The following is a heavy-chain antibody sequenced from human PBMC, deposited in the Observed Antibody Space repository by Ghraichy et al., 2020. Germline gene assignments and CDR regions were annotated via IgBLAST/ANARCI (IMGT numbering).Heavy chain of an antibody. V-gene: IGHV3-49*04. Sequence: GGSLRLSCTASGFTFGDYAMGWVRQAPGKGLEWVGFIRSKAYGGTTEYAASVKGRFTISRDDSKSIAYLQMTSLKTEDTAVYYCTRVPTPFGDYYQSTMDVWGQGNTVTGSS. J-gene: IGHJ6*02. D-gene: IGHD4-17*01. CDR1: GFTFGDYA. CDR3: TRVPTPFGDYYQSTMDV. CDR2: IRSKAYGGTT.